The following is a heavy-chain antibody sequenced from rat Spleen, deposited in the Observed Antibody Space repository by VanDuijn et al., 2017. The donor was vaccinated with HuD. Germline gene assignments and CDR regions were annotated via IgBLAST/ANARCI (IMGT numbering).Heavy chain of an antibody. CDR1: GFTFSNYY. V-gene: IGHV5-20*01. Sequence: EVQLVESGGGLVQPGRSLKLSCAASGFTFSNYYMAWVRQAPTKGLEWVASISYDGSRTYYLDSVKGRFTISRDNAKSTLYLQMDSLRSEDTATYYCAHYDGSYYWYFDFWGPGTMVTVSS. J-gene: IGHJ1*01. CDR3: AHYDGSYYWYFDF. CDR2: ISYDGSRT. D-gene: IGHD1-12*02.